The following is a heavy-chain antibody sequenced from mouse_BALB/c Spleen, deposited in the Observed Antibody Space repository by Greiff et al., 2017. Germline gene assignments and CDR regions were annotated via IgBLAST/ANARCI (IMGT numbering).Heavy chain of an antibody. Sequence: EVKLVESGGGLVKPGGSLKLSCAASGFTFSSYAMSWFRQTPEKRLEWVASISSVGSTYYPDSVKGRFTISRDNARNILYLQMSSLRSEDTAMYYCARYGYDGYFDYWGQGTTLTVAS. CDR3: ARYGYDGYFDY. CDR1: GFTFSSYA. V-gene: IGHV5-6-5*01. CDR2: ISSVGST. D-gene: IGHD2-2*01. J-gene: IGHJ2*01.